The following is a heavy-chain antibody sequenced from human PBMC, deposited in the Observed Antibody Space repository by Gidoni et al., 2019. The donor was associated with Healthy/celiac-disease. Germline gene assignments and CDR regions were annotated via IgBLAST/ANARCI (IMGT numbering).Heavy chain of an antibody. D-gene: IGHD5-18*01. CDR3: ANLVGYGGGMDV. J-gene: IGHJ6*02. V-gene: IGHV3-9*01. CDR2: ISWNSGSI. Sequence: EVQLVESGGGLVQPGRSLRLSCAASGFTFDDYAMHWVRQAPGKGLEWVSGISWNSGSIGYADSVKGRFTISRDNAKNSLYLQMNSLRAEDTALYYCANLVGYGGGMDVWGQGTTVTVSS. CDR1: GFTFDDYA.